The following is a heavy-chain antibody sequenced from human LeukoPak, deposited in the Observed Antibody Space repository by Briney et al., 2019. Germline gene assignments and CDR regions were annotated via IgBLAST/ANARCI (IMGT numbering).Heavy chain of an antibody. Sequence: SQTLSLTCAVSGGSIGSGGYSWSWIRQPPGKGLEWIGYIYHSGSTYYNPSLKSRVTISVDRSKNQFSLKLSSVTAADTAVYYCARGSYDNAPGDAFDIWGQGTMVTVSS. V-gene: IGHV4-30-2*01. CDR2: IYHSGST. CDR1: GGSIGSGGYS. D-gene: IGHD3-22*01. J-gene: IGHJ3*02. CDR3: ARGSYDNAPGDAFDI.